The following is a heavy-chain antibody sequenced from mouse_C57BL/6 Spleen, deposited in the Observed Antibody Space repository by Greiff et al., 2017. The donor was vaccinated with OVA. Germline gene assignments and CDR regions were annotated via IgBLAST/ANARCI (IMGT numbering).Heavy chain of an antibody. Sequence: EVQGVESGGDLVKPGGSLKLSCAASGFTFSSYGMSWVRQTPDKRLEWVATISSGGSYTYYPDSVKGRFTISSDNAKNTLYLQLSSLKSEDTAMYCCARRGGDGSSGGAVDYWGQGTSVTVSS. CDR2: ISSGGSYT. CDR3: ARRGGDGSSGGAVDY. CDR1: GFTFSSYG. J-gene: IGHJ4*01. D-gene: IGHD1-1*01. V-gene: IGHV5-6*01.